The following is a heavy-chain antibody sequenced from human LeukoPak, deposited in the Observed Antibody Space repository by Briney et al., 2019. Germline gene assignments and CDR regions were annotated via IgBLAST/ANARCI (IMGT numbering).Heavy chain of an antibody. V-gene: IGHV4-4*09. CDR2: IYATGST. CDR1: GGSISSYY. J-gene: IGHJ5*02. CDR3: ARHGSVRSPLGP. D-gene: IGHD3-10*01. Sequence: SETLSLTCTVSGGSISSYYWSWIRQPPGKGLEWVEYIYATGSTNYNPSLKSRVTISVDTSKNQFSLNLRSVTAADTAVYYCARHGSVRSPLGPWGQGTLVTVSS.